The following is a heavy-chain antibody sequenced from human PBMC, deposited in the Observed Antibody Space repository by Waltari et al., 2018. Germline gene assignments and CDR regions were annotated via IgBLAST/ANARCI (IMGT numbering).Heavy chain of an antibody. Sequence: QVRLQQWGAGLLKPSEKLSLTSAVYGGYLSGHWWSWIRKPPGKGLQWIGEISERGDTYYKPSLQSRVAISIDMSKNQFSLTMTSVTAADTALYYCARHRDPGHSFDIWGQGTVTVSA. D-gene: IGHD2-21*01. CDR1: GGYLSGHW. V-gene: IGHV4-34*01. CDR3: ARHRDPGHSFDI. CDR2: ISERGDT. J-gene: IGHJ3*02.